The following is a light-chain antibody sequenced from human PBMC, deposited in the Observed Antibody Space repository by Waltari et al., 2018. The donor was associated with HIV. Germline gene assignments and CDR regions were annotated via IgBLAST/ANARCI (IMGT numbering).Light chain of an antibody. CDR1: QSVNTF. V-gene: IGKV3-20*01. Sequence: EIVLTQSPGTLSLSPGERGTLSCRTSQSVNTFLSWYQQKPGQAPRLLIFRASNRATGIPDRFSGSGSGTDFTLTISRLEPEDYAVYYCQQYENSPFTFGPGTTVDVK. J-gene: IGKJ3*01. CDR2: RAS. CDR3: QQYENSPFT.